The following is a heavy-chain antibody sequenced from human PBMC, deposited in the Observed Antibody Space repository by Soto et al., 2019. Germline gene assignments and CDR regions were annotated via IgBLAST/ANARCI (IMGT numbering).Heavy chain of an antibody. CDR1: GGSISSGGYY. CDR3: ARNPGAYCSSTSCYWFDP. Sequence: SETLSLTCTVSGGSISSGGYYWSWIRQHPGKGLEWIGYIYYSGSTYYNPSLKSRVTISVDTSKNQFSLKLSSVTAADTAVYYCARNPGAYCSSTSCYWFDPWRQGTLVTVSS. J-gene: IGHJ5*02. V-gene: IGHV4-31*03. CDR2: IYYSGST. D-gene: IGHD2-2*01.